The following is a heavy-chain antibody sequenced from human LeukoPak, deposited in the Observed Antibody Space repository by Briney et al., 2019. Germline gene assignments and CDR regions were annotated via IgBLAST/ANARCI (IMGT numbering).Heavy chain of an antibody. Sequence: SETLSLTCTVSGDSISSYYWSWIRQPPGKGLEWIGYIYYSGSTNYNPSLKSRVTISVDTSKNQFYLELTSVTAADTAVYNCARGSTALEPTWGQGTLVTVSS. V-gene: IGHV4-59*01. CDR2: IYYSGST. J-gene: IGHJ4*02. CDR1: GDSISSYY. D-gene: IGHD5-18*01. CDR3: ARGSTALEPT.